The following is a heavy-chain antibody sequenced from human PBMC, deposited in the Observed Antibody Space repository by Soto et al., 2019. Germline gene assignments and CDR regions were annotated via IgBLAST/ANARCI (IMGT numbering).Heavy chain of an antibody. J-gene: IGHJ4*02. CDR3: ARIHLFYDILTHPFDY. Sequence: QVTLKESGPVLVKPTETLTLTCTVSGFSLSNARMGVSWIRQPPGKALEWLAHIFSNDEKSYSTSLKSRLTISKDTSKSQVVLTMTNMDPVDTATYYCARIHLFYDILTHPFDYWGQGTLVTVSS. CDR1: GFSLSNARMG. V-gene: IGHV2-26*01. D-gene: IGHD3-9*01. CDR2: IFSNDEK.